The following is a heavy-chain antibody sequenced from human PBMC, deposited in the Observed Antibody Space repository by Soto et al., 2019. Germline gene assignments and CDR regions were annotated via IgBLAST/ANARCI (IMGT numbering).Heavy chain of an antibody. CDR1: GGSFSGYY. CDR3: ARVLIAGVTTD. D-gene: IGHD5-18*01. J-gene: IGHJ4*02. Sequence: QVQLQQWGAGLLKPSETLSLTCAVYGGSFSGYYWSWIRQPPGKGLEWIGESNHVGSTNYNPSPKSRVTMSVDPSKNQFSLRLTSVTAADTAVYYCARVLIAGVTTDWGQGTLVIVSS. CDR2: SNHVGST. V-gene: IGHV4-34*01.